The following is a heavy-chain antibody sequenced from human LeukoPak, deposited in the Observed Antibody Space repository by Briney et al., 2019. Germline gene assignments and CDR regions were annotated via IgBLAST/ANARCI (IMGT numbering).Heavy chain of an antibody. CDR3: ARDPLYCSSTSCPPDY. V-gene: IGHV3-7*01. Sequence: GGSLRLSCAASGFTFSGYWISWVRQAPGKGLEWVANIKRDGGEKYYVDSVKGRFTISRDNAKNSLYLQMNSLRAEDTAVYYCARDPLYCSSTSCPPDYWGQGTLVTVSS. D-gene: IGHD2-2*01. CDR1: GFTFSGYW. J-gene: IGHJ4*02. CDR2: IKRDGGEK.